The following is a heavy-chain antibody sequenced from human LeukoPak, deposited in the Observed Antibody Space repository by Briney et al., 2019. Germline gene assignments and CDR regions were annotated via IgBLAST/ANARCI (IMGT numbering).Heavy chain of an antibody. Sequence: GESLKISCKVSGYRFSTYWIGWVRQMPGKGLEWMGIFYPDDSDTRYSPSFQGQVTISADKSISTTHLQWSSLKASDTAMYYCARHENGMDVWGQGTTVTVSS. CDR2: FYPDDSDT. J-gene: IGHJ6*02. CDR1: GYRFSTYW. V-gene: IGHV5-51*01. CDR3: ARHENGMDV.